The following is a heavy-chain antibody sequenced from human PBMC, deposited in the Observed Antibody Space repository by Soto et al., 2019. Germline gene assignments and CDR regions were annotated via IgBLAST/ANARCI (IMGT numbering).Heavy chain of an antibody. Sequence: QSGGSLRLSCAASGFSFNSYGMHWVRQAPGKGLEWVAVIWYDGSNKYYADSVKGRFTISRDNSKNTLYLQMNSLRAEDTAVYYCAREVMYYYGSGSYYNVSKEWGQGTLVTVSS. V-gene: IGHV3-33*01. CDR2: IWYDGSNK. D-gene: IGHD3-10*01. J-gene: IGHJ4*02. CDR1: GFSFNSYG. CDR3: AREVMYYYGSGSYYNVSKE.